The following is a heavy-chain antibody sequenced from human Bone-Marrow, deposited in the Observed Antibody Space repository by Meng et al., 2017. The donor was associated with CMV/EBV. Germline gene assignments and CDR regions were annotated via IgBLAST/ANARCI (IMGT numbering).Heavy chain of an antibody. CDR1: GYTFTSYG. Sequence: ASVKVSCKASGYTFTSYGISWVRQAPGQGLEWMGWISDYNGNTNYAQKLQGRVTMTTDTSTSTAYMELRSLRSDDTAVYYCARDRCSSTSCPHFDYWAQGTLVTVPS. CDR2: ISDYNGNT. J-gene: IGHJ4*02. CDR3: ARDRCSSTSCPHFDY. D-gene: IGHD2-2*01. V-gene: IGHV1-18*01.